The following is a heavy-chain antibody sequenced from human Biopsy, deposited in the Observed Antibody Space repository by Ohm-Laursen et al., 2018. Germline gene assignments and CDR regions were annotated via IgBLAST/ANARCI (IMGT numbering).Heavy chain of an antibody. V-gene: IGHV1-18*01. CDR3: ALGGMRFLEWPGDFFKS. J-gene: IGHJ4*02. Sequence: SSVKVSCKASGYTFISYGISWVRQAPGQGLEWMGWINPYIDDTHYAQKVQGRATMTTDTSTNTAYMELRSLKSDDTALYYCALGGMRFLEWPGDFFKSWGQGTLVTVSS. CDR2: INPYIDDT. D-gene: IGHD3-3*01. CDR1: GYTFISYG.